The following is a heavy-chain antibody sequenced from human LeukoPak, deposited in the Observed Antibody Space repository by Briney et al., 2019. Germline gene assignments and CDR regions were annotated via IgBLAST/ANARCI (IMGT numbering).Heavy chain of an antibody. V-gene: IGHV3-21*01. Sequence: GGSLRLSXAASEFTFSSYDMNWVRQAPGKGLEWVSSISSYSRYIYYADSVKGRFTISRDNAKNPLYLQMNSLRAEDTAVYYCARDRSNGDYAFDYWGQGALVTVSS. CDR1: EFTFSSYD. CDR3: ARDRSNGDYAFDY. J-gene: IGHJ4*02. CDR2: ISSYSRYI. D-gene: IGHD4-17*01.